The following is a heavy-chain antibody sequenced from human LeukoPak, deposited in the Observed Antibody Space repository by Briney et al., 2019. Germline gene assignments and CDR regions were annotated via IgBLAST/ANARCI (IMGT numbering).Heavy chain of an antibody. V-gene: IGHV3-23*01. CDR1: GFTFSSNA. Sequence: PWGSLRLSCAVSGFTFSSNAMSWVCQAPGQGMGWDSAISGSGGSTYYADSVKGRFTIYRDNSKNTLYLQMNSLRAEDTAVYYCAKVGSGSSHYYYYMDVWGKGTTVTVSS. D-gene: IGHD1-26*01. CDR2: ISGSGGST. CDR3: AKVGSGSSHYYYYMDV. J-gene: IGHJ6*03.